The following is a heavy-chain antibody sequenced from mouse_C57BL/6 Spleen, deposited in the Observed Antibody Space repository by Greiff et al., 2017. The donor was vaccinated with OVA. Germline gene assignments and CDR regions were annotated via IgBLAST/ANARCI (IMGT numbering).Heavy chain of an antibody. CDR1: GFTFSSYG. CDR2: ISSGGSYT. CDR3: ASTVVGDYFDY. D-gene: IGHD1-1*01. V-gene: IGHV5-6*01. J-gene: IGHJ2*01. Sequence: EVKLVESGGDLVKPGGSLKLSCAASGFTFSSYGMSWVRQTPDKRLEWVATISSGGSYTYYPDSVKGRFTISRDNAKNTLYLQMSSLKSEDTAMYYCASTVVGDYFDYWGQGTTLTVSS.